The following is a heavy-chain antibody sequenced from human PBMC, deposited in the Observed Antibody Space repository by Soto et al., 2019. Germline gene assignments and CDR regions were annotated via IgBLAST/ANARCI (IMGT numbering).Heavy chain of an antibody. CDR1: GFTFLSYT. CDR2: ITGSGGGT. D-gene: IGHD4-4*01. Sequence: EVQLLESGGGLVQPGGSLRLSCVASGFTFLSYTMTWVRQAPGKGLECVSTITGSGGGTYYADSVKGRFTISRDNSKNTLYLQMNRLRAEDTAVYYSAKDFYTDYRPDAFDVWGPGTLVTVSS. V-gene: IGHV3-23*01. J-gene: IGHJ3*01. CDR3: AKDFYTDYRPDAFDV.